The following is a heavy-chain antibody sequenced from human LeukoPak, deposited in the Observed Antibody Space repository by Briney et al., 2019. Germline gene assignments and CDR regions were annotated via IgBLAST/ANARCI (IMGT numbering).Heavy chain of an antibody. CDR2: ITSSGTST. CDR1: GFTFSDYY. Sequence: PGGSLRLSCDASGFTFSDYYMTWIRQAPGKGLEWISYITSSGTSTYYPVSVRGRFTISRDNARNSVYLQMKYLRADDTAVYYCARDVGATTSDTFDIWGQGTMVTVSS. D-gene: IGHD1-26*01. J-gene: IGHJ3*02. CDR3: ARDVGATTSDTFDI. V-gene: IGHV3-11*01.